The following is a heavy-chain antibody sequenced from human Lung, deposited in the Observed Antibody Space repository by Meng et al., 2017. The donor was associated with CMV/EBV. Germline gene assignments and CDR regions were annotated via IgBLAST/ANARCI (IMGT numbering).Heavy chain of an antibody. V-gene: IGHV3-9*01. D-gene: IGHD6-19*01. CDR3: VKDTGARIGVAGTALDH. Sequence: SXAASGFKFNDYAMHWVRQVPGKGLEWVSGISWKIGGGYADSVKGRFIISRDNVKNSVYLQMNSVRLEDTALYFCVKDTGARIGVAGTALDHWGQGXVVTVSS. CDR1: GFKFNDYA. J-gene: IGHJ4*02. CDR2: ISWKIGG.